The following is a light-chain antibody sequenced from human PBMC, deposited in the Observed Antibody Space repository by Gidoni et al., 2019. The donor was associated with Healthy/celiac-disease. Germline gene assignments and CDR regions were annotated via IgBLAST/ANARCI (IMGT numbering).Light chain of an antibody. CDR3: QQYNNWPPYT. J-gene: IGKJ2*01. CDR1: QSVSSN. CDR2: GAS. Sequence: EIVMTQSPATLSVSPGERATFPCRASQSVSSNLACYQQKPGQAPRLLIYGASTRATGIPARFSGSGSGTEFTLTISSLQSEDFAVYYCQQYNNWPPYTFGQGTKLEIK. V-gene: IGKV3-15*01.